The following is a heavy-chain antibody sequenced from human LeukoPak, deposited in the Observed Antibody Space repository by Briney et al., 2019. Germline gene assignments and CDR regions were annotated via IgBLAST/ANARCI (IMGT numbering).Heavy chain of an antibody. J-gene: IGHJ3*01. D-gene: IGHD3-16*01. CDR1: GFTFRSNW. V-gene: IGHV3-74*01. Sequence: PGGSLRLSCAASGFTFRSNWMHWVRQAPGKGLVWVSHINTDGSSTRHADSVRGRFTISRDNAKNTLYLQMNSLRAEDTAVYYCARTLADAFDVWGQGTMVTVSS. CDR2: INTDGSST. CDR3: ARTLADAFDV.